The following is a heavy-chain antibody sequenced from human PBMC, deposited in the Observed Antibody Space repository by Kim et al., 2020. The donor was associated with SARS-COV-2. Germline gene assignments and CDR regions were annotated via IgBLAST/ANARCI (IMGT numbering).Heavy chain of an antibody. CDR3: AREFGSSWYSLYYYYYGMDV. CDR1: GGSFSGYY. J-gene: IGHJ6*02. V-gene: IGHV4-34*01. Sequence: SETLSLTCAVYGGSFSGYYWSWIRQPPGKGLEWIGEINHSGSTNYNPSLKSRVTISVDTSKNQFSLKLSSVTAADTAVYYCAREFGSSWYSLYYYYYGMDVWGQGTTVTVSS. CDR2: INHSGST. D-gene: IGHD6-13*01.